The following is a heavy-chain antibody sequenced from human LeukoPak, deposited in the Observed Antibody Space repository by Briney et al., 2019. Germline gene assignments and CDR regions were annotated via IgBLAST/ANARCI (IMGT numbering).Heavy chain of an antibody. Sequence: SVKVSCKASGGTFSSYAISWVRQAPGQGLEWMGGIIPIFGRANYAQKFQGRVTITADGSTSTAYMELSSLRSEDTAVYYCATRAVADDSLFDYWGQGTLVTVSS. CDR3: ATRAVADDSLFDY. D-gene: IGHD6-19*01. J-gene: IGHJ4*02. V-gene: IGHV1-69*01. CDR1: GGTFSSYA. CDR2: IIPIFGRA.